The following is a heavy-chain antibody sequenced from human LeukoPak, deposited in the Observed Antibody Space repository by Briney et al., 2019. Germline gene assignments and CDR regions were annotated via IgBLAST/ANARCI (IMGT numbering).Heavy chain of an antibody. J-gene: IGHJ4*02. V-gene: IGHV3-48*03. Sequence: GGSLRLSCAASGYTFSSYEMNWVRQAPGKGLEWVSYISSSGSTIYYADSVKGRFTISRDNSKNTLYLQMNSLRAEDTAVYYCARDQGWLQPLGYWGQGTLVTVSS. CDR3: ARDQGWLQPLGY. CDR1: GYTFSSYE. CDR2: ISSSGSTI. D-gene: IGHD5-24*01.